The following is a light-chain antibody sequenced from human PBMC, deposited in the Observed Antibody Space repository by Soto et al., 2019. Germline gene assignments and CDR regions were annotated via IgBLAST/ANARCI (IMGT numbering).Light chain of an antibody. CDR1: SSDVGSYNL. CDR2: EVS. CDR3: CSYATPRL. J-gene: IGLJ2*01. Sequence: ALTQPASVSGSPGQSITISCTGTSSDVGSYNLVSWYQQHPGKAPKLIIYEVSERPSGVSHRFSGSKSGNTASLTISGLQAEDEADYYCCSYATPRLFGGGTKLTVL. V-gene: IGLV2-23*02.